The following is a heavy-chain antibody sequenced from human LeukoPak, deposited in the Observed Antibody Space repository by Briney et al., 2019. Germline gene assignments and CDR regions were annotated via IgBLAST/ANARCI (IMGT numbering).Heavy chain of an antibody. CDR3: ARAPDIVVVPAAISYYYYMDV. CDR2: ISAYNGNT. J-gene: IGHJ6*03. Sequence: ASVKVSCKASGYTFTGYYMHWVRQAPGQGLEWMGWISAYNGNTNYAQKLQGRVTMTTDTSTSTAYMELRSLRSDDTAVYYCARAPDIVVVPAAISYYYYMDVWGKGTTVTVSS. D-gene: IGHD2-2*02. V-gene: IGHV1-18*04. CDR1: GYTFTGYY.